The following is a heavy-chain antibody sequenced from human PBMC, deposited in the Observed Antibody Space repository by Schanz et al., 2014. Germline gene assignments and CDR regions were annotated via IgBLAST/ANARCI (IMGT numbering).Heavy chain of an antibody. CDR1: GFSFSDYG. CDR2: ISYDGRHK. V-gene: IGHV3-30*03. CDR3: ARDRQQLVGRIGYYYGMDV. J-gene: IGHJ6*02. D-gene: IGHD6-13*01. Sequence: QVQLVESGGSVVQPGRSLRLSCAGSGFSFSDYGMHWVRQAPGRGLEWVAIISYDGRHKNYADSVKGRFTISRDNSKNTLYLQMNNLRAEDTAVYYCARDRQQLVGRIGYYYGMDVWGQGTTVTVSS.